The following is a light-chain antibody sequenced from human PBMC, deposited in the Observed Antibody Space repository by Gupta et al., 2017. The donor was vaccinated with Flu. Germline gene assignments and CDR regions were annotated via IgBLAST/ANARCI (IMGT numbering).Light chain of an antibody. J-gene: IGKJ2*01. CDR2: KAS. CDR3: QNENTGHPMYT. Sequence: SLSESVGDRGTLTCRARQYIGDHLAWYKYKPRKAAKLLIYKASTLQEGGKSRFSGSGAGTDVNLTINSRQPEDVEPYYCQNENTGHPMYTFGQGTKLEI. V-gene: IGKV1-27*01. CDR1: QYIGDH.